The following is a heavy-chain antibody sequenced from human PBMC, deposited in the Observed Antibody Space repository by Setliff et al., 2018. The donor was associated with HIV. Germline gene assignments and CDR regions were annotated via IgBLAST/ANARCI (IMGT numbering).Heavy chain of an antibody. J-gene: IGHJ6*03. V-gene: IGHV4-4*08. Sequence: PSETLSLTCTVSGDSSSNDYWTWVRQPPGKGLEWIGNIHTSGTTKYNPSLNSRVTISVDMSKSQFSLRLSSVTAADTAMYYCAREYYRSGWYFSDGYYYYMDVWGKGTTVTVSS. D-gene: IGHD6-19*01. CDR3: AREYYRSGWYFSDGYYYYMDV. CDR1: GDSSSNDY. CDR2: IHTSGTT.